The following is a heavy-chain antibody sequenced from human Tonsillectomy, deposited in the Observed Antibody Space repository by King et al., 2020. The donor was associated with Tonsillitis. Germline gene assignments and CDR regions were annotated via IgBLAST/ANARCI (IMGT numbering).Heavy chain of an antibody. CDR1: GFTFSSYA. CDR3: AKDMGYGTLSWYFDL. D-gene: IGHD5-18*01. V-gene: IGHV3-23*04. CDR2: ISGSGGIT. J-gene: IGHJ2*01. Sequence: VQLVESGGGLVQPGGSLRLSCAASGFTFSSYAMSCVRQAPWQGLEWVSAISGSGGITYYAYSLKGRFTISRDNSKNTLYLQMNSLRAEDTAVYYCAKDMGYGTLSWYFDLWGRGTLVTVSS.